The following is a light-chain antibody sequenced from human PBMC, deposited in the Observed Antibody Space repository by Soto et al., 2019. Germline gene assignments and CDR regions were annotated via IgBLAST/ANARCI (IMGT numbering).Light chain of an antibody. CDR3: QSYDSSLSASYV. J-gene: IGLJ1*01. CDR2: GNT. Sequence: QSVLTQPPSVSGAPGQRVTISCTGCSSNIGAGCEVHWYQHLPGKAPKLLIYGNTNRPSGVPDRFSGSKSGTSASLAITGLQAEDEDDYYCQSYDSSLSASYVFGGGTKSPS. V-gene: IGLV1-40*01. CDR1: SSNIGAGCE.